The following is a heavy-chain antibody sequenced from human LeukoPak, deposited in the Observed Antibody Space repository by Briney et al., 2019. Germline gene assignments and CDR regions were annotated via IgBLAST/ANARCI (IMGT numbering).Heavy chain of an antibody. CDR3: ARDLPYCSSTSCQGGGAFDI. Sequence: SVKVSCKASGGTFSSYTISWVRQAPGQGLEWVGGIIPILGIANYAQKFQGRVTITADKSTSTAYMELGSLRSEDTAVYYCARDLPYCSSTSCQGGGAFDIWAKGQWSPSLQ. D-gene: IGHD2-2*01. J-gene: IGHJ3*02. V-gene: IGHV1-69*04. CDR2: IIPILGIA. CDR1: GGTFSSYT.